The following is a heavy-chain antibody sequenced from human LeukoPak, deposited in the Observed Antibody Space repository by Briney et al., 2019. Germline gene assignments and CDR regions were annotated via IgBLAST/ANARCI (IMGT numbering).Heavy chain of an antibody. CDR2: IYTSGSH. Sequence: AETLSLTCTVSGDSISSYYGTWTRHPPGRGLEWIGYIYTSGSHNFHTPLKGRVTMSVDTSKIQLSLKQSSVSAVDTAVYYCASRREDSNWFDPWGQGTLVTVSS. D-gene: IGHD4-11*01. J-gene: IGHJ5*02. CDR3: ASRREDSNWFDP. V-gene: IGHV4-4*09. CDR1: GDSISSYY.